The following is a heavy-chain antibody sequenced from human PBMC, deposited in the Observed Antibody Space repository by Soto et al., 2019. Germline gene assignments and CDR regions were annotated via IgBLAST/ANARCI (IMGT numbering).Heavy chain of an antibody. D-gene: IGHD3-22*01. CDR3: ARDKYYYDSDDAFDI. Sequence: GGSLRLSCAASGFTFSSYGMHWVRQAPSKGLEWVAVIWYDGSNKYYADSVKGRFTISRDNSKNTLYLQMNSLRAEDTAVYYCARDKYYYDSDDAFDIWGQGTMVTVSS. J-gene: IGHJ3*02. CDR1: GFTFSSYG. CDR2: IWYDGSNK. V-gene: IGHV3-33*01.